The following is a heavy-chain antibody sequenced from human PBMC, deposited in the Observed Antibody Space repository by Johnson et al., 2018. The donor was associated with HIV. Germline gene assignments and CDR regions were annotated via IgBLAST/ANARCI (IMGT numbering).Heavy chain of an antibody. CDR2: ISSSGRTI. CDR3: ARDLNHGDTGGGAFDI. J-gene: IGHJ3*02. D-gene: IGHD1-14*01. Sequence: VQLVESGGGLVQPGGSLRLSCAASGFTFSSYAMSWVRQAPGKGLEWVSYISSSGRTIYYADSVKGRFTISRDNAKNSLYLQMNSLRAEDTAVYYCARDLNHGDTGGGAFDIWGQGTMVTVSS. V-gene: IGHV3-48*04. CDR1: GFTFSSYA.